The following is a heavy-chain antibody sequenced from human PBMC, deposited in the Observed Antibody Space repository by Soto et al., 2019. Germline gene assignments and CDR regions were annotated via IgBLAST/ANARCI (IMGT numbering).Heavy chain of an antibody. CDR1: GFTFSSYG. CDR2: IWYDGSNK. Sequence: QVQLVESGGGVVQPGRSLRLSCAASGFTFSSYGMHWVRQAPGKGLEWVAVIWYDGSNKYYADSVKGRFTISRDNSKNTLYLQMSSPRAEDTAVYYCARDGSSNHYYYYGMDVWGPGTTVTVSS. J-gene: IGHJ6*02. CDR3: ARDGSSNHYYYYGMDV. D-gene: IGHD6-13*01. V-gene: IGHV3-33*01.